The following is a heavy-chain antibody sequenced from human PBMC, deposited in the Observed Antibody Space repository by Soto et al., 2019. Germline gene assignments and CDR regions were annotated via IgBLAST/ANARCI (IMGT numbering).Heavy chain of an antibody. J-gene: IGHJ4*02. CDR2: MNPNSGNT. D-gene: IGHD6-13*01. V-gene: IGHV1-8*01. CDR1: GYTFTSYD. CDR3: AGGEYSSSWYGFDY. Sequence: ASLKVSCKSSGYTFTSYDINWVRQATGQGLEWMGWMNPNSGNTGYAQKFQGRVTMTRNTSISTAYMELSSLRSEDTAVYYCAGGEYSSSWYGFDYWGQGALVTVSS.